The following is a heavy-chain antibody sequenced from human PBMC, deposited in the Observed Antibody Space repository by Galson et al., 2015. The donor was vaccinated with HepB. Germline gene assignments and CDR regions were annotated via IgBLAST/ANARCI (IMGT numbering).Heavy chain of an antibody. CDR1: GGSFSGYY. CDR2: INHSGST. CDR3: ARGGPDIVVVPSEYYYYGMDV. J-gene: IGHJ6*02. D-gene: IGHD2-2*01. Sequence: ETLSLTCAVYGGSFSGYYWSWIRQPPGKGLEWIGEINHSGSTNYNPSLKSRVTISVDTSKNQFSLKLSSVTAADTAVYYCARGGPDIVVVPSEYYYYGMDVWGQGTTVTVSS. V-gene: IGHV4-34*01.